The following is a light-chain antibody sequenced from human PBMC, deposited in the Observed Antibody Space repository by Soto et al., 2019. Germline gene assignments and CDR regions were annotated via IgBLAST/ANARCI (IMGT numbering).Light chain of an antibody. Sequence: DIQMTQSPSTLSASVGDRVTITCRASQSIDNWLAWYQQKPGKAPKLLIYKASFLQSGVPSRFSGSGSVTEFTLTINNLQPDYVGSYFCQQYNRFSWTFGQGTKVEIK. CDR1: QSIDNW. V-gene: IGKV1-5*03. CDR3: QQYNRFSWT. CDR2: KAS. J-gene: IGKJ1*01.